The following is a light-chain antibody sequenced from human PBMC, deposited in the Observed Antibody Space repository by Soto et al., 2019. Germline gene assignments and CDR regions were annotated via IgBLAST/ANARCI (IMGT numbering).Light chain of an antibody. V-gene: IGKV3-20*01. CDR1: QSVTSSY. CDR3: QQYGSSFT. CDR2: DAS. Sequence: EIVLTQSPGTLSLSPGERATLSCRASQSVTSSYLAWYQQKPGQAPRLLIYDASTRATGIPDRFSGSGSGTDFTLTISRLEPEDFAVYYCQQYGSSFTFGPGTKVDIK. J-gene: IGKJ3*01.